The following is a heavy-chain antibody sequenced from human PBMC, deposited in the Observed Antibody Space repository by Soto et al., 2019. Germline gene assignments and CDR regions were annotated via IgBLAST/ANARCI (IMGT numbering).Heavy chain of an antibody. J-gene: IGHJ5*02. CDR3: ARVIDDCSGGSCYSTWFDP. CDR1: GGSISSNNW. CDR2: IYHSGST. Sequence: SETLSITCAVSGGSISSNNWWSWVRQPPGKGLEWIGEIYHSGSTNYNPSLESRVAISVDESRNQFSLKLSSVTAADTAVYYCARVIDDCSGGSCYSTWFDPWGQGTLVTVSS. D-gene: IGHD2-15*01. V-gene: IGHV4-4*02.